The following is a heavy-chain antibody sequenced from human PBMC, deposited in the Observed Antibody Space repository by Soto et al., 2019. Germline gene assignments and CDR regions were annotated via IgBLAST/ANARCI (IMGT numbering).Heavy chain of an antibody. CDR1: GYTFTSYG. CDR3: ARDYYDSSGYHRFDP. CDR2: ISAYNGNT. V-gene: IGHV1-18*01. J-gene: IGHJ5*02. D-gene: IGHD3-22*01. Sequence: ASVKVSCKASGYTFTSYGISWVRQAPGQGLEWMGWISAYNGNTNYAQKLQGRVTMTTDTSTSTAYMELRSLRSDDTAVYYCARDYYDSSGYHRFDPWGQGTLVTVSS.